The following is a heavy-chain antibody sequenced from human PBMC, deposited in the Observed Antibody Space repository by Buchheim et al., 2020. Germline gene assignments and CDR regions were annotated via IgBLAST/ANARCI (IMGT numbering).Heavy chain of an antibody. V-gene: IGHV3-30*04. J-gene: IGHJ4*02. CDR1: GFTFSSYA. CDR3: AREDGELYFDY. CDR2: ISYEGRSE. Sequence: QVQLVESGGGVVQPGRSLRLSCAASGFTFSSYAMHWVRQAPGKGLEWVAVISYEGRSENYVDSVQGRFTISSDNSENPMYLQMNSLRVEDTAVYYCAREDGELYFDYWGQGTL. D-gene: IGHD1-7*01.